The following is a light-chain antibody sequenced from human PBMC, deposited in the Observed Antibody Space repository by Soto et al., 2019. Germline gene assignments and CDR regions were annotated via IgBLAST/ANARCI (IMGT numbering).Light chain of an antibody. V-gene: IGLV1-40*01. Sequence: QSVLTQPPSVSGSPGQRVTISCSGTSSNFGAGYAVQWYQQLPGTAPKLLIYGNNNRPSGVPDRFSGSKSGTSASLAITGRQAEDEADYYCQSYYSSLSGSVFGTGTKLTVL. CDR2: GNN. CDR3: QSYYSSLSGSV. CDR1: SSNFGAGYA. J-gene: IGLJ1*01.